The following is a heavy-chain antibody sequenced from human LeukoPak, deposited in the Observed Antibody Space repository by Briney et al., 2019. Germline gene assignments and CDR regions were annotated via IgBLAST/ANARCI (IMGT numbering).Heavy chain of an antibody. Sequence: SETLSLTCTVSGGSISSYYWRWIRQPPGKGLEWIGYIYYSGSTNYNPSLKSRVTISVDTSKNQFSLKLSSVTAADTAVYYCAGAASYYYDSSGWDAFDIWGQGTMVTVSS. J-gene: IGHJ3*02. D-gene: IGHD3-22*01. CDR2: IYYSGST. V-gene: IGHV4-59*01. CDR3: AGAASYYYDSSGWDAFDI. CDR1: GGSISSYY.